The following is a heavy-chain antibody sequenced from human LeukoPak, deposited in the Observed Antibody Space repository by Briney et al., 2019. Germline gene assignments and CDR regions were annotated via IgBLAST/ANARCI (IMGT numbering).Heavy chain of an antibody. V-gene: IGHV3-23*01. D-gene: IGHD4-17*01. CDR3: ARGSVTTKVNYFDS. CDR1: GFTFSNYA. Sequence: GGSLRLSCAASGFTFSNYAMSWVRQAPGKGLEWVSSMSTRGGTTYYSDSVKGRFTISRDNFKNTLYLQMNSLRAEDTAIYYCARGSVTTKVNYFDSWGQGTQVTVSS. J-gene: IGHJ4*02. CDR2: MSTRGGTT.